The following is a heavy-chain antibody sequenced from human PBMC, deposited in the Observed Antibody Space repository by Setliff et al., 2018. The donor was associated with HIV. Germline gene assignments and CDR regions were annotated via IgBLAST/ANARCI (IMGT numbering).Heavy chain of an antibody. V-gene: IGHV3-74*01. D-gene: IGHD5-18*01. CDR1: GFTFSPYW. CDR2: IDTDGSIT. J-gene: IGHJ4*02. Sequence: PGGSLRLSCAASGFTFSPYWMHWVRQVPGKGLVWVSRIDTDGSITSYADSVKGRFTISRDNAKNSLFLQMNSLRAEDTAVYYCASIELAAMVPVDYWGQGTLVTVSS. CDR3: ASIELAAMVPVDY.